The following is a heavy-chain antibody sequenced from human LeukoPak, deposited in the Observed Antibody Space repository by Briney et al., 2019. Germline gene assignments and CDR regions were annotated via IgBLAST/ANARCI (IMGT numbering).Heavy chain of an antibody. J-gene: IGHJ4*02. CDR2: IYTSGST. V-gene: IGHV4-61*02. CDR1: GGSISSGSYY. D-gene: IGHD1-26*01. CDR3: AREWDAGPKFDY. Sequence: PSETLSLTCTVSGGSISSGSYYWSWIRQPAGKELEWIGRIYTSGSTNYNPSLKSRVTISVDTSKNQFSLKLSSVTAADTAVYYCAREWDAGPKFDYWGQGTLVTVSS.